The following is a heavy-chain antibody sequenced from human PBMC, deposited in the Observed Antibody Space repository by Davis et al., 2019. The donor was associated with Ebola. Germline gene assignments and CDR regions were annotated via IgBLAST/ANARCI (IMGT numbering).Heavy chain of an antibody. J-gene: IGHJ4*02. CDR3: ARRADY. CDR1: GFTFDDYA. V-gene: IGHV3-21*01. CDR2: ISSSSSYI. Sequence: GGSLRLSCAASGFTFDDYAMNWVRQAPGKGLEWVSSISSSSSYIYYADSVKGRFTISRDNSKNALYLQRNSRRAEDTAVYYCARRADYWGQGTLVTVSS.